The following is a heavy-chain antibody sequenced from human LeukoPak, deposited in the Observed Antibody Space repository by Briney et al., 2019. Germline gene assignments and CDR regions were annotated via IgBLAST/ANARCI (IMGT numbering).Heavy chain of an antibody. J-gene: IGHJ4*02. CDR2: MNPNSGNT. CDR1: GYTFTSYD. Sequence: ASVKVSCKASGYTFTSYDINWVRQATGQGLEWMGWMNPNSGNTGYAQKFQGRVTITRNTSISTAYMEPSSLRSEDTAVYYCARGTGRFLALFDYWGQGTLVTVSS. V-gene: IGHV1-8*03. CDR3: ARGTGRFLALFDY. D-gene: IGHD3-3*01.